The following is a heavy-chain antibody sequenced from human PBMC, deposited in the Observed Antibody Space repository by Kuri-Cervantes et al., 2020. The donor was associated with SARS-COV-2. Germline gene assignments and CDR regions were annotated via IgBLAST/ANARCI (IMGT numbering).Heavy chain of an antibody. CDR1: GGSISSSSYY. Sequence: GSLRLSCTVSGGSISSSSYYWGWIRQPPGKGLEWIGEINHSGSTNYNPSLKSRVTISVDRSKNQFSLKLSSVTAADTAVYYCARGGGSYPYYYYYMDVWGKGTTVTVSS. J-gene: IGHJ6*03. CDR3: ARGGGSYPYYYYYMDV. D-gene: IGHD1-26*01. V-gene: IGHV4-39*07. CDR2: INHSGST.